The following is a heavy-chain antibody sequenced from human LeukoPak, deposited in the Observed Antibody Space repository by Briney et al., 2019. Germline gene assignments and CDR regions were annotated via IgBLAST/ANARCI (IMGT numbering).Heavy chain of an antibody. J-gene: IGHJ6*03. CDR1: GFTFSSYG. Sequence: PGGSLRLSCAASGFTFSSYGMHWVRQAPGKGLEWVAFIRYDGSNKYYADSVNGRFTISRDNSKNTLYLQMNSLRAEDTAVYYCANRRGPYMDVWGKGTTVTVSS. V-gene: IGHV3-30*02. D-gene: IGHD3-10*01. CDR2: IRYDGSNK. CDR3: ANRRGPYMDV.